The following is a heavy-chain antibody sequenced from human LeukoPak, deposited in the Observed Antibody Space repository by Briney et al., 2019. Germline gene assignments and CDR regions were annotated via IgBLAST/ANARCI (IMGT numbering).Heavy chain of an antibody. J-gene: IGHJ4*02. CDR2: ISSSSSYI. CDR3: ARESCSSTSCRLDY. CDR1: GFTFSSYS. V-gene: IGHV3-21*01. D-gene: IGHD2-2*01. Sequence: GGSLRLSCAASGFTFSSYSMNWVRQAPGKGLEWVSSISSSSSYIYYADSLKGRFTISRDNAKNSLYLQMNSLRAEDTAVYYCARESCSSTSCRLDYWGQGTLVTVSS.